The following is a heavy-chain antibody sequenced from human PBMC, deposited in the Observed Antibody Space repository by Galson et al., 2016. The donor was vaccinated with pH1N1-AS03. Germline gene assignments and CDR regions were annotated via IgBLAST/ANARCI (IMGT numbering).Heavy chain of an antibody. Sequence: SVKVSCKASGYTFTTYGISWVRQAPGQGLEWMGWISAYYGDAHFAHKFQERVTLTRDTSTATAYMELRNLRSDDTAVYYCARESEISGVVFFNYWGQGTLVTVAS. V-gene: IGHV1-18*01. CDR2: ISAYYGDA. CDR1: GYTFTTYG. D-gene: IGHD3-3*01. J-gene: IGHJ4*02. CDR3: ARESEISGVVFFNY.